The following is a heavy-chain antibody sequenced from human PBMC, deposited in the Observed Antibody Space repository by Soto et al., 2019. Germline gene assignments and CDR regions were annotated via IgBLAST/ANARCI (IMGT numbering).Heavy chain of an antibody. J-gene: IGHJ4*02. CDR3: ARGSSGWYKSDY. D-gene: IGHD6-19*01. Sequence: ASETLSLTCTVSGGSIRSYYWSWIRQPPGKGLEWIGYIYYSGSTNYSPSLKSRVTISVDTSKDQFSLKLKSVTAADTAVYYCARGSSGWYKSDYWGQGTLVTVSS. CDR2: IYYSGST. V-gene: IGHV4-59*01. CDR1: GGSIRSYY.